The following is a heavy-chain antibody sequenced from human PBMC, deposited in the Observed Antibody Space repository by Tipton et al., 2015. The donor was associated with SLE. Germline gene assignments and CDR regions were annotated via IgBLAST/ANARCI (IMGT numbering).Heavy chain of an antibody. CDR2: IYYSGST. V-gene: IGHV4-59*12. CDR1: GGSISSYY. CDR3: TRRASQRITIFGVVSWYFDL. D-gene: IGHD3-3*01. J-gene: IGHJ2*01. Sequence: TLSLTCTVSGGSISSYYWTWIRQPPGKGLECIGYIYYSGSTNYNPSLKSRVTISVDTSKNQFSVKLSSVTAADTAVYYCTRRASQRITIFGVVSWYFDLWGRGTLVTVSS.